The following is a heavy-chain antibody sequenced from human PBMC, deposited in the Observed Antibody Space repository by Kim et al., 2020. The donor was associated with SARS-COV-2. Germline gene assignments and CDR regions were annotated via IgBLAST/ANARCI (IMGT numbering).Heavy chain of an antibody. V-gene: IGHV3-9*01. Sequence: GGSLRLSCAASGFTFDDYAMHWVRQAPGKGLEWVSGISWNSGSIGYADSVKGRFTISRDNAKNSLYLQMNSLRAEDTDLYYCAKLHSPGYSSGWLDDHWGQGTLVTVSS. D-gene: IGHD6-19*01. CDR1: GFTFDDYA. CDR3: AKLHSPGYSSGWLDDH. J-gene: IGHJ4*02. CDR2: ISWNSGSI.